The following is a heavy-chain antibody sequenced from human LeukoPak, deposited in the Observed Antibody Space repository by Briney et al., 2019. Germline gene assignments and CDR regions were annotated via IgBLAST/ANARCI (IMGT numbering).Heavy chain of an antibody. V-gene: IGHV4-4*07. CDR3: ARDNDSRDPPHFDY. Sequence: SETLSLTCTVSGGSISLYYWSWIRQPAGKGLEWVGRIYTSGTSYNPSLKSRVTMSLDTSKNQFSLKLSSVTAADTAVYYCARDNDSRDPPHFDYWGQGTLVTVSS. D-gene: IGHD3-16*01. J-gene: IGHJ4*02. CDR2: IYTSGT. CDR1: GGSISLYY.